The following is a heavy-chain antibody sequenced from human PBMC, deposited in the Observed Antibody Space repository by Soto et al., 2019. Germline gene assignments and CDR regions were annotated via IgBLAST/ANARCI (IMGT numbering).Heavy chain of an antibody. CDR2: IYYSGST. V-gene: IGHV4-39*01. J-gene: IGHJ6*02. Sequence: KTSETLSLTCTVSGSPISSSSYYWGWIRQPPGKGLEWSGSIYYSGSTYYNPSLKSRVTISVDTSKNQFSLKLSSVTAADTAVYYCARLLVRGVNYYYYGMDVWGQGTTVT. CDR1: GSPISSSSYY. CDR3: ARLLVRGVNYYYYGMDV. D-gene: IGHD3-10*01.